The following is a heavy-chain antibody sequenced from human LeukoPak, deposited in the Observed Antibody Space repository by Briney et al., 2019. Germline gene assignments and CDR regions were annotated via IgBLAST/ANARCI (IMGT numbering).Heavy chain of an antibody. Sequence: SETLSLTCTVSGGSISSYYWNWIRQPPGKGREWIGYIYYSGTTNYNPSLKSRVTISVDTSKNQFSLKLSSVTAADTAVYYCARGVYIAAAQYGYWGQGNLVTVSS. CDR1: GGSISSYY. CDR3: ARGVYIAAAQYGY. V-gene: IGHV4-59*01. CDR2: IYYSGTT. J-gene: IGHJ4*02. D-gene: IGHD6-13*01.